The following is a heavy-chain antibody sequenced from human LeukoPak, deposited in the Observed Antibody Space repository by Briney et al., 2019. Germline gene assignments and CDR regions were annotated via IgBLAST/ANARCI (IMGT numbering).Heavy chain of an antibody. Sequence: SETLSLTCTVSGGSISSYYWSWIRQPPGKGLEWIGYIYYSGSTNYNPSLESRVTISVDMSKSKISLKLRSVNAADTTVYYTGGDQRGYCSCGICFRAFDIWGQGTMVTVSS. J-gene: IGHJ3*02. CDR2: IYYSGST. CDR3: GGDQRGYCSCGICFRAFDI. V-gene: IGHV4-59*08. D-gene: IGHD2-15*01. CDR1: GGSISSYY.